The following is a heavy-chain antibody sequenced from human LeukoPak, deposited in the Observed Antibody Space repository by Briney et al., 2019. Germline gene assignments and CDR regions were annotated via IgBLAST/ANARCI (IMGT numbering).Heavy chain of an antibody. CDR1: GFTFSDHF. V-gene: IGHV3-53*01. CDR3: ARHDYLGD. J-gene: IGHJ4*02. CDR2: IKIDGST. Sequence: GGSLRLSCAASGFTFSDHFLAWVRQAPGKGLEWVSLIKIDGSTYYPDSVKGRFTISRDNSKNMVYLQMNSLRAEDTAVHYCARHDYLGDWGQGTLVTVSS.